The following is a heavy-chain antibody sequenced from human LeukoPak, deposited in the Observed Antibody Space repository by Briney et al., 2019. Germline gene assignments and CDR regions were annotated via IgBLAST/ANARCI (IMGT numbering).Heavy chain of an antibody. V-gene: IGHV1-8*01. Sequence: GASVKVSCKASGYTFTSYDINWVRQATGQELEWMGWMNPNSGNTGYAQKFQGRVTMTRNTSISTAYMELSSLRSEDTAVYYCARVGAVADNYYYYGMDVWGQGTTVTVSS. CDR1: GYTFTSYD. J-gene: IGHJ6*02. CDR3: ARVGAVADNYYYYGMDV. CDR2: MNPNSGNT. D-gene: IGHD6-19*01.